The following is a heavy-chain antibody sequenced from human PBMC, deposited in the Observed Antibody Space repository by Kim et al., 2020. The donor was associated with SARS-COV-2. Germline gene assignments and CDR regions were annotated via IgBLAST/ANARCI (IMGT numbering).Heavy chain of an antibody. CDR1: GFTFSSYE. CDR3: ARDGYYGDHEDYFDY. V-gene: IGHV3-48*03. Sequence: GGSLRLSCAASGFTFSSYEMNWVRQAPGKGLEWVSYISSSGSTIYYADSVKGRFTISRDNAKNSLYLQMNSLRAEDTAVYYCARDGYYGDHEDYFDYWGQGTLVTVSS. D-gene: IGHD4-17*01. CDR2: ISSSGSTI. J-gene: IGHJ4*02.